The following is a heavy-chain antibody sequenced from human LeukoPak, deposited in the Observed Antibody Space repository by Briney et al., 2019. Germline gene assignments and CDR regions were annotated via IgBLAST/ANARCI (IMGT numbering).Heavy chain of an antibody. Sequence: SETLSLTCAVYGGSFSGYYWSWIRQPPGKGLEWIGEINHSGSTNYNPSLKSRVTISVDTSKNQFSLKLSSVTAADTAVYYCARSTSSFNAFDIWGQGTMVTVSS. V-gene: IGHV4-34*01. CDR2: INHSGST. D-gene: IGHD6-13*01. CDR3: ARSTSSFNAFDI. CDR1: GGSFSGYY. J-gene: IGHJ3*02.